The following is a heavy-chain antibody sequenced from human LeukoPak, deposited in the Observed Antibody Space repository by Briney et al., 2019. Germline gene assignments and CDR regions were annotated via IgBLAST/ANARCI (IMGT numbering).Heavy chain of an antibody. V-gene: IGHV4-30-4*01. D-gene: IGHD2-8*01. J-gene: IGHJ3*01. CDR2: IYYSGST. CDR1: GGSISSGDYY. CDR3: GRHANGDSSAAFDL. Sequence: PSETLSLTCTVSGGSISSGDYYWSWIRQPPGKGLEWIGYIYYSGSTYYNPSLKSRVTISVDTSKNQFSLNLRSVTAADTAVYYCGRHANGDSSAAFDLWGQGTMVFVSS.